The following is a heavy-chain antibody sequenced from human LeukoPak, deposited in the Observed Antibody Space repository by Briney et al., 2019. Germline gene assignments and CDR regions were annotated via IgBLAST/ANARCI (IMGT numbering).Heavy chain of an antibody. CDR3: ARLAAGTRGDYFDY. CDR1: GFTFSDYY. CDR2: ISSSSSYT. D-gene: IGHD6-13*01. V-gene: IGHV3-11*06. J-gene: IGHJ4*02. Sequence: GGSLRLSCVASGFTFSDYYMSWIRQAPGKGLEWVSYISSSSSYTNYADSVKGRFTISRDNAKNSLYLQMNSLRAEDTAVYYCARLAAGTRGDYFDYWGQGTLVTVSS.